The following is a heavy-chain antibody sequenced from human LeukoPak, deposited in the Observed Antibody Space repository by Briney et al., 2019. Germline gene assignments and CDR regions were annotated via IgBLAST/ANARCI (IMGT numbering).Heavy chain of an antibody. CDR2: IKQDGSEK. D-gene: IGHD6-13*01. V-gene: IGHV3-7*01. Sequence: GGSLRLSCAASGFTFSSYWMHWFRQAPGKGLEWVANIKQDGSEKSYVDSVKGRFTISRDNAKNSLYLHMNSLTAEDTAVYYCARALRSAGDYWGQGTLVTVSS. J-gene: IGHJ4*02. CDR3: ARALRSAGDY. CDR1: GFTFSSYW.